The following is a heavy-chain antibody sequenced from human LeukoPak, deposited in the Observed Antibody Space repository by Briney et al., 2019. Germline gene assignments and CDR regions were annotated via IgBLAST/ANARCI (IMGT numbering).Heavy chain of an antibody. J-gene: IGHJ5*02. D-gene: IGHD1-26*01. CDR1: GFTLNSSP. Sequence: RGSPRLSCAGSGFTLNSSPINWVRQAPRGGLDWLSVIYRGRNTFYAESVKGRFTISRHNFENTLYLQMNSLSADDTAVYYCARLMGSGWFDPWGEGTLVTVSS. V-gene: IGHV3-53*04. CDR2: IYRGRNT. CDR3: ARLMGSGWFDP.